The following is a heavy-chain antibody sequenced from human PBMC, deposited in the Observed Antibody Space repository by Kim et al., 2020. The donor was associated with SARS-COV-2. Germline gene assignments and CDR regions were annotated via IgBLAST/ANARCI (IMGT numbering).Heavy chain of an antibody. CDR2: INPSGGST. Sequence: ASVKVSCKASGYTFTSYYMHWVRQAPGQGLEWMGIINPSGGSTSYAQKFQGRVTMTMDTSTSTVYMELSSLRSEDTAVYYCARFVGTMVRGDYYYYYGMDGWGQGTTVTVS. J-gene: IGHJ6*02. D-gene: IGHD3-10*01. V-gene: IGHV1-46*01. CDR3: ARFVGTMVRGDYYYYYGMDG. CDR1: GYTFTSYY.